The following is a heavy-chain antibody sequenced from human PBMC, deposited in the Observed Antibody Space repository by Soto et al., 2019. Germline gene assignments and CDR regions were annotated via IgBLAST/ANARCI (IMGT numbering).Heavy chain of an antibody. CDR1: GFTFSSYE. D-gene: IGHD3-16*01. V-gene: IGHV3-48*03. Sequence: GSLRLSCAASGFTFSSYEMNWVRQAPGKGLEWVSYISSSGSTIYYADSVKGRFTISRDNAKNSLYLQMNSLRAEDTAVYYCARAPRRAQGGSYGMDVWGQGTTVTVSS. CDR2: ISSSGSTI. J-gene: IGHJ6*02. CDR3: ARAPRRAQGGSYGMDV.